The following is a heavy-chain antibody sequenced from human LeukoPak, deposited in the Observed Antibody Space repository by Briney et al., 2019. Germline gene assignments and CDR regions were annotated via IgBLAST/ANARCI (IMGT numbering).Heavy chain of an antibody. CDR3: ARAIAVAGPYYFDY. Sequence: GGSLRLSCAASGFTFSDYYMTWIRQAPGKGLEWVSCISGRSSYTNYADSVKGRFTISRDNAKNSLSLQMNSLRAEDTAVYYCARAIAVAGPYYFDYWGQGTLVTVSS. D-gene: IGHD6-19*01. V-gene: IGHV3-11*06. J-gene: IGHJ4*02. CDR1: GFTFSDYY. CDR2: ISGRSSYT.